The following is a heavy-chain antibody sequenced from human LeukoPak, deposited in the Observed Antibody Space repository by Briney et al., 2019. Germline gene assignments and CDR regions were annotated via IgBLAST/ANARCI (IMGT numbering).Heavy chain of an antibody. J-gene: IGHJ4*02. V-gene: IGHV3-66*02. CDR1: GFTVSGNY. CDR2: IYSGGST. CDR3: ARPFARDASY. Sequence: GFLRLSCAASGFTVSGNYMSWVRQAPGKGLEWVSVIYSGGSTYYADSVKGRFTISRDNSKNTLYLQTNSLRAEDTAVYYYARPFARDASYWGQGTLVTVSS.